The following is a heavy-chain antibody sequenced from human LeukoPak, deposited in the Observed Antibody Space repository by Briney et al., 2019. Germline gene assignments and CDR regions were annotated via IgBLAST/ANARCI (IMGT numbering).Heavy chain of an antibody. CDR2: ISYDGSNK. Sequence: GGSLRLSCAASGFTFSSYGMHWVRQAPGKGLEWVAVISYDGSNKYYADSVKGRFTISRDNSKNTLYLQMNSLRAEDTAVYYCAKEGRWGNSGTYYFDYWGQGTLVTVSS. V-gene: IGHV3-30*18. D-gene: IGHD4-23*01. CDR3: AKEGRWGNSGTYYFDY. J-gene: IGHJ4*02. CDR1: GFTFSSYG.